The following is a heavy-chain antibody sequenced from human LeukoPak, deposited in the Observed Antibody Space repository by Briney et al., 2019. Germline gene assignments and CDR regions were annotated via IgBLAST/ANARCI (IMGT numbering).Heavy chain of an antibody. V-gene: IGHV3-48*01. D-gene: IGHD3-22*01. CDR3: ARDVGPQSRVVVVTFDY. CDR2: ISSSSSTI. J-gene: IGHJ4*02. CDR1: GFTFSSYS. Sequence: GGSLRLSCAASGFTFSSYSMNWVRQAPGKGLEWVSYISSSSSTIYYADSVKGRFTISRDNAKNSLYLQMNSLRAEDTAVYYCARDVGPQSRVVVVTFDYWGQGTLSPSPQ.